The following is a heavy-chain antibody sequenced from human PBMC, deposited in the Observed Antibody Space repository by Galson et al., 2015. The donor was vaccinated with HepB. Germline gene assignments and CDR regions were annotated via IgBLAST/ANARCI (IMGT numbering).Heavy chain of an antibody. CDR3: ARRRKYSGYDWVDY. V-gene: IGHV3-33*01. J-gene: IGHJ4*02. Sequence: SLRLSCAASGFTFSSYGMHWVRQAPGKGLEWVAVIWYDGSNKYYADSVKGRVTISRDNSKSTLYLQMNSLRAEDTAVYYCARRRKYSGYDWVDYWGQGTLVTVSS. D-gene: IGHD5-12*01. CDR1: GFTFSSYG. CDR2: IWYDGSNK.